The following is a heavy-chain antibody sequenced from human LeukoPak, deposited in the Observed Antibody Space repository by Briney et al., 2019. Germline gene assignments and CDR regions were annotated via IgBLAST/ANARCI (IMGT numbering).Heavy chain of an antibody. CDR3: ARHDYGDCGIDY. CDR1: GFTVSSNY. D-gene: IGHD4-17*01. CDR2: IYSGGST. Sequence: PGGSLRLSCAASGFTVSSNYMSWVRQAPGKGLEWVSVIYSGGSTYYADSVKGRFTISRDNSKNTLYLQMNSLRAEDTAVYYCARHDYGDCGIDYWGQGTLVTVSS. V-gene: IGHV3-53*01. J-gene: IGHJ4*02.